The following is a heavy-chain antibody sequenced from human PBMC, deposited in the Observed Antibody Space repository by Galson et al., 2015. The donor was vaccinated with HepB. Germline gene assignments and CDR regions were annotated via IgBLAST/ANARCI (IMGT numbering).Heavy chain of an antibody. CDR1: GYTFTDYY. V-gene: IGHV1-2*02. Sequence: SVKVSCKASGYTFTDYYMHWVRQAPGQGLEWMGWINPDSGGTNYAQKFQGRVTMTRDTSISIAYMELRRLRSDDTAVYYCTREASARIRFNSGGKYCQHWGQGTLITVSS. CDR2: INPDSGGT. CDR3: TREASARIRFNSGGKYCQH. J-gene: IGHJ1*01. D-gene: IGHD3-3*01.